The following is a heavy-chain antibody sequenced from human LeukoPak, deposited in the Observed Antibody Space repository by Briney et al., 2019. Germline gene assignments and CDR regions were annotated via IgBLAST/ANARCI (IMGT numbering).Heavy chain of an antibody. J-gene: IGHJ4*02. D-gene: IGHD5-18*01. CDR1: GFTFSSYE. CDR2: ISSSGSTI. CDR3: ARQIGYSYGYGESSD. Sequence: GGSLRLSCAASGFTFSSYEMNWVRQAPGKGLEWVSYISSSGSTIYYADSVKGRFTISRDNAKNSLYLQMNSLRAEDTAVYYCARQIGYSYGYGESSDWGQGTLVTVSS. V-gene: IGHV3-48*03.